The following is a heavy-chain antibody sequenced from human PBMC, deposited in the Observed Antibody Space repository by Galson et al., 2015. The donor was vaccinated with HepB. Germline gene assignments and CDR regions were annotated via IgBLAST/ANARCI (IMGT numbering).Heavy chain of an antibody. CDR3: ATRSGASGWYSYFQH. CDR2: ITSSGGNS. D-gene: IGHD6-19*01. V-gene: IGHV3-23*01. J-gene: IGHJ1*01. Sequence: SLRLSCAASGFSFTRYAMTWVRQAPGKGLEWVSSITSSGGNSYYTDSVKGRFTVSRDNSKNTLLLQLNSLRVEDTAVYYCATRSGASGWYSYFQHWGQGTLVTVSS. CDR1: GFSFTRYA.